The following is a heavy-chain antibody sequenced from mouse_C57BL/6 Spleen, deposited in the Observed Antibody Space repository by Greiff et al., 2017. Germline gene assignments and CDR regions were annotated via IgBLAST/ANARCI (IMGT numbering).Heavy chain of an antibody. V-gene: IGHV1-69*01. CDR3: ARSGDYYGSSYYYAMDY. D-gene: IGHD1-1*01. CDR1: GYTFTSYW. J-gene: IGHJ4*01. CDR2: IDPSDSYT. Sequence: VQLQQSGAELVMPGASVKLSCKASGYTFTSYWMHWVKQRPGQGLEWIGEIDPSDSYTNYNQKFKGKSTLTVDKSSSTAYMQLSILTSEDSAVYYCARSGDYYGSSYYYAMDYWGQGTSVTVSS.